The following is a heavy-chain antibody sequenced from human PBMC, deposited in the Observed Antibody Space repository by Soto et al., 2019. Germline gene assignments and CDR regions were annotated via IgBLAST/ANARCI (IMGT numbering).Heavy chain of an antibody. Sequence: SETLSLTCTVSGGSISSYYWSWIRQPPGKGLEWIGYIYYSGSTNYNPSLKSRVTISVDTSKNQFSLKLSSVTAADTAVYYCAREIPPDYDFWSGSHPGWFDPWGQGTLVTVSS. CDR3: AREIPPDYDFWSGSHPGWFDP. D-gene: IGHD3-3*01. J-gene: IGHJ5*02. V-gene: IGHV4-59*01. CDR1: GGSISSYY. CDR2: IYYSGST.